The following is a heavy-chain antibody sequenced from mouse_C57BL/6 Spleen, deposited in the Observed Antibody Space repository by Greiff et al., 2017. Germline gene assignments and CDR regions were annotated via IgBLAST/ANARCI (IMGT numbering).Heavy chain of an antibody. V-gene: IGHV1-64*01. D-gene: IGHD2-5*01. CDR1: GYTFTSYW. Sequence: QVQLQQPGAELVKPGASVKLSCKASGYTFTSYWMHWVKQRPGQGLEWIGMIHPNSGSTNYNEKFKSKATLTVDKSSSTAYMQLSSLTSEDSAVYYCAPYYSNYVPFADWGTGTLVTVSA. J-gene: IGHJ3*01. CDR2: IHPNSGST. CDR3: APYYSNYVPFAD.